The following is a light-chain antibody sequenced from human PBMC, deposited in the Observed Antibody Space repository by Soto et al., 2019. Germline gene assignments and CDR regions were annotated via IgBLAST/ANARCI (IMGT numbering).Light chain of an antibody. CDR3: QHWS. CDR1: QTINRW. CDR2: KAS. V-gene: IGKV1-5*03. Sequence: PSTLSASVGDRVTITCRASQTINRWLALYQQKPGEVPKLLIYKASVLESGVPSRFSGSGSGTEFTLTISRLQPEDVATYYCQHWSFGQGTRLEIK. J-gene: IGKJ5*01.